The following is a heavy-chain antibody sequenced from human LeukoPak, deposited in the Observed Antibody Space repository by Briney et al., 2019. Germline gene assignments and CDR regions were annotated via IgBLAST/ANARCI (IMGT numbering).Heavy chain of an antibody. V-gene: IGHV3-23*01. D-gene: IGHD5-12*01. CDR3: AKDSPDIVATNQNFDY. CDR2: ISGSGGST. J-gene: IGHJ4*02. Sequence: PGGSLRLSCAASGFTFSSYAMSWVRQAPGKGLEWVSAISGSGGSTYYADSVKGRFTISRDNSKNTLYLQMNSLRAEDTAVYYCAKDSPDIVATNQNFDYWGQGTLVTVSS. CDR1: GFTFSSYA.